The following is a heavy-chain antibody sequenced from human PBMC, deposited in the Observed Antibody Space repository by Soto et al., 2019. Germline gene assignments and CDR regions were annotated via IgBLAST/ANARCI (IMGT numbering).Heavy chain of an antibody. CDR1: GFTFSSYA. D-gene: IGHD3-3*01. V-gene: IGHV3-23*01. CDR2: ISGSGGST. J-gene: IGHJ6*02. Sequence: GGSLRLSCAASGFTFSSYAMSWVRQAPGKGLEWVSAISGSGGSTYYADSVKGRFTISRDNSKNTLYLQMNSLRAEDTAVYYCAKDFMAKIRKYYYYGMDVWGQGTTVTVSS. CDR3: AKDFMAKIRKYYYYGMDV.